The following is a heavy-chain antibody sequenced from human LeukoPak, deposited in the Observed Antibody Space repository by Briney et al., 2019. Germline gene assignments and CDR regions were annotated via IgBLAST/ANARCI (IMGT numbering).Heavy chain of an antibody. CDR2: IYYSGST. Sequence: SETLSLTCTVSGGSISSHYWSCIRQPPGKGLEWIGYIYYSGSTNYNPSLKSRVTISVDTSKNRFSLKLSSVTAADTAVYYCARVFSKQLLWFGDPPSGYFDYWGQGTLVTVSS. CDR3: ARVFSKQLLWFGDPPSGYFDY. CDR1: GGSISSHY. V-gene: IGHV4-59*11. J-gene: IGHJ4*02. D-gene: IGHD3-10*01.